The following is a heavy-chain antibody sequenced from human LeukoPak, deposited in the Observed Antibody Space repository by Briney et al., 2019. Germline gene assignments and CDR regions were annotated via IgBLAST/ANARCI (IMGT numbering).Heavy chain of an antibody. J-gene: IGHJ4*02. CDR2: ISCNGSNK. CDR3: PRDGYSCSWFFDY. Sequence: GGSLRLSCAASGFTFSRYEMHWVRQAPGKGLEWVSYISCNGSNKYYADSVKGRFTISRDNPKNTLYLQMNSLRAQDTAVYYCPRDGYSCSWFFDYWGQGTLVTVSS. CDR1: GFTFSRYE. V-gene: IGHV3-48*03. D-gene: IGHD6-13*01.